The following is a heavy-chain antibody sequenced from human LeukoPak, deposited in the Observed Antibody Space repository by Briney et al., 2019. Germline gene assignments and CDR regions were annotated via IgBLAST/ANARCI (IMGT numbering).Heavy chain of an antibody. D-gene: IGHD5-12*01. CDR3: ARGIVADKFDY. Sequence: SETLSLTCTASGGSISSYYWSWIRQPPGKGLEWIGYIYYSGSTNYNPSLKSRVTISVDTSKNQFSLKLSSVTAADTAVYYCARGIVADKFDYWGQGTLVTVSS. V-gene: IGHV4-59*01. J-gene: IGHJ4*02. CDR1: GGSISSYY. CDR2: IYYSGST.